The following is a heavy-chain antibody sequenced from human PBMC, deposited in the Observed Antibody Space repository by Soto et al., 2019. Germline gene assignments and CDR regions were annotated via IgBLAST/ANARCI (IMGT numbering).Heavy chain of an antibody. CDR2: INHSGST. V-gene: IGHV4-34*01. Sequence: PSETLSLTCAVYGGSFSGYYWSWIRQPPGKGLEWIGEINHSGSTNYNPSLESRVTISVDTSKNQFSLKLSSVTAADTAVYYCSTYYYGSGSYPSKYYFDYWGQGTLVTVSS. D-gene: IGHD3-10*01. J-gene: IGHJ4*02. CDR1: GGSFSGYY. CDR3: STYYYGSGSYPSKYYFDY.